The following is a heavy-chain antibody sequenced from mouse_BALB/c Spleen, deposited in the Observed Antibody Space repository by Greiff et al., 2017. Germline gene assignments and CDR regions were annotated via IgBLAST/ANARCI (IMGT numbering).Heavy chain of an antibody. D-gene: IGHD1-2*01. J-gene: IGHJ2*01. Sequence: EVKLVESGPGLVKPSQSLSLTCTVTGYSITSDYAWNWIRQFPGNKLEWMGYISYSGSTSYNPSLKSRISITRDTSKNQFFLQLNSVTTEDTATYYCARRGYAYYFDYWGQGTTLTVSS. CDR3: ARRGYAYYFDY. CDR1: GYSITSDYA. CDR2: ISYSGST. V-gene: IGHV3-2*02.